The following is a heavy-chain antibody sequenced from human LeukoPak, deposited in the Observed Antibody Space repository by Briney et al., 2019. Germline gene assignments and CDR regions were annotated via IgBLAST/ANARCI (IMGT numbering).Heavy chain of an antibody. CDR1: GYTFNDHH. CDR2: ILPKSGDT. J-gene: IGHJ4*02. Sequence: ASVKVSCKASGYTFNDHHIHWVRQAPGQGLEWIGRILPKSGDTDYAQKFHGRATITRDTPITTGYMELTSLISDDTAVYYCASHYGPGPVWGQGTLVTVS. CDR3: ASHYGPGPV. D-gene: IGHD3-10*01. V-gene: IGHV1-2*06.